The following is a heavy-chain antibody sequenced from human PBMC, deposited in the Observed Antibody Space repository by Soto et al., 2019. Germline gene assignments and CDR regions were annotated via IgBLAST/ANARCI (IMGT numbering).Heavy chain of an antibody. CDR3: ARDPVRYCSSTSCLGLYGMDV. CDR2: MNPNSGNT. J-gene: IGHJ6*02. V-gene: IGHV1-8*01. D-gene: IGHD2-2*01. CDR1: GYTFTSYD. Sequence: ASVKVSCKASGYTFTSYDINWVRQATGQGLEWMGWMNPNSGNTGYAQKFQGRATMTRNTSISTAYMELSSLRSEDTAVYYCARDPVRYCSSTSCLGLYGMDVWGQGTTVTVSS.